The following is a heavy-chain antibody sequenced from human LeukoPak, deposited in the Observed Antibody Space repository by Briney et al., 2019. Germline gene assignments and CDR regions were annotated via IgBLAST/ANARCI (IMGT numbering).Heavy chain of an antibody. CDR3: SRRIVATIAQYYFDY. Sequence: GGSLRLSCAASGFTFSDYYMSWIRQAPGKGLEWVSYISSSGSTIYYADSVKGRFTISRDNAKNSLYLQMNSLRAEDTAVYYCSRRIVATIAQYYFDYWGQGTLVTVSS. D-gene: IGHD5-12*01. CDR2: ISSSGSTI. CDR1: GFTFSDYY. J-gene: IGHJ4*02. V-gene: IGHV3-11*04.